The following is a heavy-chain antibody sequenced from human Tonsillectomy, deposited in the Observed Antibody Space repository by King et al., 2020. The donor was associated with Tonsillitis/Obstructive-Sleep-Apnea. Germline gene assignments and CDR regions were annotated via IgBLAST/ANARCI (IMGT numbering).Heavy chain of an antibody. V-gene: IGHV1-69*12. CDR1: GGTFSSYA. J-gene: IGHJ6*03. CDR3: AREEDNWNPPYYYYMDV. CDR2: IIPIFGTA. Sequence: QLVQSGAEVKKPGSSVKLSCKASGGTFSSYAISWVRQAPGQGLEWMGGIIPIFGTANYAQKFQGRVTITADESTSTAYMELSSLRSEDTAVYYCAREEDNWNPPYYYYMDVWGKGTTVTVSS. D-gene: IGHD1-20*01.